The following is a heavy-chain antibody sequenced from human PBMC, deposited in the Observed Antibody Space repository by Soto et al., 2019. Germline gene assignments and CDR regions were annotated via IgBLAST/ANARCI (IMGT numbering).Heavy chain of an antibody. J-gene: IGHJ5*02. Sequence: QITLKESGPTLVKPTQTLTLTCTFSGFSLSTSGVGVGWIRPTPGKALEWLALIYWNDDKRYSTSLKSRLTIAKDTSKNQVVLTMTNMDPVDTATYYCAHRRAITFGGFRLNWFDPWGQGTLVTVSS. V-gene: IGHV2-5*01. CDR1: GFSLSTSGVG. CDR2: IYWNDDK. D-gene: IGHD3-16*01. CDR3: AHRRAITFGGFRLNWFDP.